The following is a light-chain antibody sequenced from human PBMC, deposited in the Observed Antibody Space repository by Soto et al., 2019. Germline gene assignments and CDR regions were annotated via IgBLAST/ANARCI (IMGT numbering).Light chain of an antibody. CDR3: QPDGSSQIT. Sequence: ENVLTQSPGTLSLSPGERATLSCRASQSVSGSYLAWYQQKPGQAPRLLIYGASSRATGIPDRFSGSGSGTDFTLTISRLEPDDFAVYYCQPDGSSQITFGQGTRLDIK. CDR2: GAS. J-gene: IGKJ5*01. V-gene: IGKV3-20*01. CDR1: QSVSGSY.